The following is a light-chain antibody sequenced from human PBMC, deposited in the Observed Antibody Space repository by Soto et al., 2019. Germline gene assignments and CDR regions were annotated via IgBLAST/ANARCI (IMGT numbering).Light chain of an antibody. CDR1: QSLNSFY. CDR3: QQYDIPPRT. V-gene: IGKV3-20*01. CDR2: GSS. J-gene: IGKJ1*01. Sequence: EIVLTQSPGTLSLSPGERATLSCRASQSLNSFYLAWYQQKPGQAPRLLIYGSSNRATVIPDRFSGSGSGTDFSLTISSLDHEDFAVYYCQQYDIPPRTFGHGTKVEVK.